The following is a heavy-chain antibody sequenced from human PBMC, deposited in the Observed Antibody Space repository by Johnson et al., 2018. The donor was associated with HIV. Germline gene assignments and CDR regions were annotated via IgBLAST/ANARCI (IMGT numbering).Heavy chain of an antibody. CDR1: GFTFDDYA. CDR3: ARGDGYRRAFDI. CDR2: ISGSGNSI. D-gene: IGHD1-1*01. V-gene: IGHV3-48*03. J-gene: IGHJ3*02. Sequence: MQLVESGGGLVQPGRSLRLSCAASGFTFDDYAMHWVRQAPGKGLEWVSYISGSGNSIYYADSVKGRFTISRDNAKNSLYLQMNSLRAEDTAVYYCARGDGYRRAFDIWGQGTMVTVSS.